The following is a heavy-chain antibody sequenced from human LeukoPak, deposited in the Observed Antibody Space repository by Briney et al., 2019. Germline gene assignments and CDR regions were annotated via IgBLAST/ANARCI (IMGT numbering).Heavy chain of an antibody. V-gene: IGHV3-23*01. Sequence: GGSLRLSWAASGFTFSRFGMSWVRQAPGKGLEWVSTITNSGGSTHYADSVKGRFTISRDNSKNTLYLQMNTLRAEDTAVYYCARGASSWEYTTFDIWGQGTIVTVSS. D-gene: IGHD6-13*01. CDR1: GFTFSRFG. J-gene: IGHJ3*02. CDR2: ITNSGGST. CDR3: ARGASSWEYTTFDI.